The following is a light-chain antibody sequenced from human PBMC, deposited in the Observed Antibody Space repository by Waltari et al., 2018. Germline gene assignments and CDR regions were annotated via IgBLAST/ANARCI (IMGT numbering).Light chain of an antibody. CDR3: QQYFGTPWT. CDR1: QNILYNSNNKNY. V-gene: IGKV4-1*01. Sequence: DIVLTQSPDSLPVSLGERATINSKSSQNILYNSNNKNYLAWYQQKPGQPPKLLIYWASTRESGVPDRFSGSGSGTDFTLTISSLQAEDVAVYYCQQYFGTPWTFGQGTKVEIK. CDR2: WAS. J-gene: IGKJ1*01.